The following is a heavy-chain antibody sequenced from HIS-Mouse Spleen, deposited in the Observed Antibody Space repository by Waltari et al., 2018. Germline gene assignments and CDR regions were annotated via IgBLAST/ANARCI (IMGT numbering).Heavy chain of an antibody. CDR3: ARIAEGYSSGWYAFDY. D-gene: IGHD6-19*01. V-gene: IGHV2-70*15. Sequence: QVTLRASGPALVKPTQTLTLTCTFSGFSLSTSGMCVSWIRQPPGKALEWLARIDWDDDKYYSTSLKTRLTSSKDTSKNQVVLTMTNMDPVDTATYYCARIAEGYSSGWYAFDYWGQGTLVTVSS. CDR2: IDWDDDK. J-gene: IGHJ4*02. CDR1: GFSLSTSGMC.